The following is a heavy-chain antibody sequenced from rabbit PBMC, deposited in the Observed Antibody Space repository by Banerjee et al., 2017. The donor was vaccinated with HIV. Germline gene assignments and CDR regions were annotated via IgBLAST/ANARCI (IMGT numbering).Heavy chain of an antibody. Sequence: QEQLEESGGDLVKPEGSLTLTCTASGFSLSSYAMCWVRQAPGKGLEWIACIYAGSSGSTYYASWAKGRFTISKTSSTTVTLHMASLTAADTATYFCARRYGSASGYRYFKLWGPGTLVTVS. J-gene: IGHJ4*01. V-gene: IGHV1S45*01. D-gene: IGHD1-1*01. CDR1: GFSLSSYA. CDR3: ARRYGSASGYRYFKL. CDR2: IYAGSSGST.